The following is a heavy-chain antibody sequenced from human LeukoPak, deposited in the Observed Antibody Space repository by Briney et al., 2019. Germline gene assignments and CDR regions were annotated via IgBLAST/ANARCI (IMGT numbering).Heavy chain of an antibody. J-gene: IGHJ6*03. Sequence: GGSLRLSCVASGFTFSSYWMSWVRQAPGKGLEWVANIKQDGSEKYYVDSVKGRFTISRDNAKNSLYLQMNSLRAEDTAVYYCARDFGYYDFWSGYLLMDVWGKGTTVTVSS. CDR1: GFTFSSYW. D-gene: IGHD3-3*01. CDR3: ARDFGYYDFWSGYLLMDV. CDR2: IKQDGSEK. V-gene: IGHV3-7*01.